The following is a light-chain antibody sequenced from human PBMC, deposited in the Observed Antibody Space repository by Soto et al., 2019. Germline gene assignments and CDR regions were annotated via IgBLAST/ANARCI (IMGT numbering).Light chain of an antibody. CDR3: LQHDSYTRT. V-gene: IGKV1-17*01. CDR1: QDISNH. CDR2: AAS. Sequence: DIPMTQSPSSLSASVGDRVTITCRASQDISNHLGWFQHKPGEAPKRLIFAASSLQTGVPSRFSGSVSGTEFTLTITSLQAEDVATYYCLQHDSYTRTFGQGTKVEIK. J-gene: IGKJ1*01.